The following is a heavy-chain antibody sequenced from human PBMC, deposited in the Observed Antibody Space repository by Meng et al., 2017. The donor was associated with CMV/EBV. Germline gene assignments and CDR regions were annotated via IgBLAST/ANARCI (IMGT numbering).Heavy chain of an antibody. D-gene: IGHD4-17*01. CDR1: GLTFSNYW. V-gene: IGHV3-7*02. CDR2: IKKDGSEK. Sequence: DRVESGGGLVQPGGSLRPACADSGLTFSNYWMSWVRQDPWKGLEWVANIKKDGSEKYYVDSVKGRFSISRDNADNSLYLQMNNLRAEDTAVYYCRLGHYSQDWGQGTLVTVSS. CDR3: RLGHYSQD. J-gene: IGHJ4*02.